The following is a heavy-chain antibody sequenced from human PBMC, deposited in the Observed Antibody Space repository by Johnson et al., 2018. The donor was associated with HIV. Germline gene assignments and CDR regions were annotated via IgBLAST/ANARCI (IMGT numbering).Heavy chain of an antibody. Sequence: VQLVESGGGLVQPGRSLRLSCAASGFTFDDYAMHWVRQAPGKGLVWVSGISWNSGSIGYADSVKGRFTISRDNAKNSLYLQMNSLRAEDTALYYCAKVYYDSSGYGAFDIWGQGTMVTVSS. CDR3: AKVYYDSSGYGAFDI. D-gene: IGHD3-22*01. CDR2: ISWNSGSI. J-gene: IGHJ3*02. V-gene: IGHV3-9*01. CDR1: GFTFDDYA.